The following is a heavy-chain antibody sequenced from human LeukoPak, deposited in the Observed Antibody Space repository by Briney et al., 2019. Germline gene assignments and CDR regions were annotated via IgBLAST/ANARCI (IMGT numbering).Heavy chain of an antibody. D-gene: IGHD3-16*02. J-gene: IGHJ4*02. CDR1: GFTFSNAW. Sequence: GGSLRLSCAASGFTFSNAWMSWGRQAPGKGLEWVGRIKSKTDGGTTDYAAPVKGRFTISRDDSKNTLYLQMNSLKTEDTAVYYCTTGVMITFGGVIVFDYWGQGTLVTVSS. CDR3: TTGVMITFGGVIVFDY. CDR2: IKSKTDGGTT. V-gene: IGHV3-15*01.